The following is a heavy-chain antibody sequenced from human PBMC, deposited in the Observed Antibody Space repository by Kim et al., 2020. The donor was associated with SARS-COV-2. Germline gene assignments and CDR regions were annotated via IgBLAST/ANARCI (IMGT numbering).Heavy chain of an antibody. Sequence: GGSLRLSCAASGFTFSSYGMHWVRQAPGKGLEWVAVIWYDGSNKYYADSVKGRFTISRDNSKNTLYLQMNSLRAEDTAVYYCARFGRGYCSSTSCYHYYYYYMDVWGKGTTVTVSS. V-gene: IGHV3-33*01. D-gene: IGHD2-2*01. CDR3: ARFGRGYCSSTSCYHYYYYYMDV. J-gene: IGHJ6*03. CDR1: GFTFSSYG. CDR2: IWYDGSNK.